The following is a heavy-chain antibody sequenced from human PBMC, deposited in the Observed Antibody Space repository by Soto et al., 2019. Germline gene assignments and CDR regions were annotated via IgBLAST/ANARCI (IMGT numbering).Heavy chain of an antibody. CDR1: GYTFTSYD. V-gene: IGHV1-8*01. J-gene: IGHJ6*02. Sequence: ASVEVSCRASGYTFTSYDINWVRQATGQGLEWMGWMNPNSGNTGYAQKFQGRVTMTRNTSISTAYMELSSLRSEDTAVYYCARGKSSSWYDYYYGMDVWGQGTTVTVSS. D-gene: IGHD6-13*01. CDR2: MNPNSGNT. CDR3: ARGKSSSWYDYYYGMDV.